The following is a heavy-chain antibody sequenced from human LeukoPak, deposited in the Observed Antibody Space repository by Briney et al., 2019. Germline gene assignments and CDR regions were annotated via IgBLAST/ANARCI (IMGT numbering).Heavy chain of an antibody. CDR3: AKDMSSGWPNPRKFDY. Sequence: GRSLRLSCAASGFTFDDYAMHWVRQAPVKGLEWVLGISWNSGSIGYADSVKGRFTISRDNAKNSLYLQMNSPRAEDTALYYCAKDMSSGWPNPRKFDYWGQGTLVTVSS. CDR1: GFTFDDYA. CDR2: ISWNSGSI. J-gene: IGHJ4*02. V-gene: IGHV3-9*01. D-gene: IGHD6-19*01.